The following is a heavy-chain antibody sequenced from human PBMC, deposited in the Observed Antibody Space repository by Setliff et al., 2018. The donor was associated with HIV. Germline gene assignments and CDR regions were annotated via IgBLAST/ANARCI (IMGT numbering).Heavy chain of an antibody. CDR1: GGSFSGYP. J-gene: IGHJ4*02. Sequence: PSETLSLTCAVYGGSFSGYPWNWIRQFPGKGLEWIGEINHTGNTQYNPSLKSRVPMSEATSKNQFTLKLKAVTAADTAIYFCARGKGGLVGPAEFDYWGPGTLVTVPQ. CDR2: INHTGNT. CDR3: ARGKGGLVGPAEFDY. D-gene: IGHD1-26*01. V-gene: IGHV4-34*01.